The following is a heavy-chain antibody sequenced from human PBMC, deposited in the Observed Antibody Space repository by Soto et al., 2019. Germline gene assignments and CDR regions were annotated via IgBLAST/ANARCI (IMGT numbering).Heavy chain of an antibody. CDR2: IYHSGST. V-gene: IGHV4-30-2*01. J-gene: IGHJ4*02. CDR1: GGSISSGGYS. Sequence: PSETLSLTCAVSGGSISSGGYSWSWIRQPPGKGLEWIGYIYHSGSTYYNPSLKSRVTISVDRSKNQFSLKLSSVTAAGTAVYYCARDYYGSGRLDYWGQGTLVTVSS. D-gene: IGHD3-10*01. CDR3: ARDYYGSGRLDY.